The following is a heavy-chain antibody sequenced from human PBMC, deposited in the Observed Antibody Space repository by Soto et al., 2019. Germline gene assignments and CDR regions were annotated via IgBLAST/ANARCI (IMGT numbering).Heavy chain of an antibody. D-gene: IGHD3-3*01. J-gene: IGHJ5*02. CDR1: GDSIKNNW. V-gene: IGHV4-4*02. CDR3: VRGNDNNDFWNKWSLEP. Sequence: QVQVQESGPGLVKPSGTLSLTCVVSGDSIKNNWWSWVRQPPGKVLEWIGEIYQTGTINYNPSLRSRVTISVDKSKNQLSLKVDSVTAADTAVYYCVRGNDNNDFWNKWSLEPWGQGTLVTVSS. CDR2: IYQTGTI.